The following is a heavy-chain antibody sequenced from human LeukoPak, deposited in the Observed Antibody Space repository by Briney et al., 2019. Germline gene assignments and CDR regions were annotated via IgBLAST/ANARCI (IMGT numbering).Heavy chain of an antibody. J-gene: IGHJ6*03. CDR3: VRVGVQRAGTDYYYYYMDV. D-gene: IGHD6-13*01. CDR1: GGTFSSYA. CDR2: IIPIFGTA. V-gene: IGHV1-69*05. Sequence: SVKVSCKASGGTFSSYAISWVRQAPGQGLEWMGRIIPIFGTANYAQKFQGRVTITTDESTSTAYMELSSLRSEDTAVYYCVRVGVQRAGTDYYYYYMDVWGKGTTVTVSS.